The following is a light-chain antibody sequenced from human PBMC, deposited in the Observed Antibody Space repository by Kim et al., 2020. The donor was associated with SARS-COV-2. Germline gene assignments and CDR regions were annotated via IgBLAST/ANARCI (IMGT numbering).Light chain of an antibody. CDR1: QSFRSTY. CDR2: GAS. J-gene: IGKJ1*01. CDR3: QQYGGSPWT. V-gene: IGKV3-20*01. Sequence: SPGERATLPCRASQSFRSTYLAWYQQKPGQAPRLLIYGASSRATGIPDRFSGSGSGTDFTLTISRLEPEDFAVYYCQQYGGSPWTFGQGTKVDIK.